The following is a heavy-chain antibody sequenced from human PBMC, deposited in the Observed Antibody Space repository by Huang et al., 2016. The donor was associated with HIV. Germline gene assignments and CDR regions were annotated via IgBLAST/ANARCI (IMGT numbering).Heavy chain of an antibody. D-gene: IGHD4-17*01. CDR2: IFPVDSDV. CDR3: TSSVTTLGLDY. CDR1: GYRFTSYW. Sequence: EVQLVQSGAEVKQPGESLQISCKASGYRFTSYWIGWVRQTPGKGLEPVGIIFPVDSDVRYSPSFHGHITISADESLTTTYLQWNSLKTSDTAMYFCTSSVTTLGLDYWGQGTLVAVSS. V-gene: IGHV5-51*01. J-gene: IGHJ4*02.